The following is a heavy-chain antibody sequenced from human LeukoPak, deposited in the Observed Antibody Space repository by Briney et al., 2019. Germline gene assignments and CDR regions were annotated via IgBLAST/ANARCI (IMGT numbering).Heavy chain of an antibody. CDR3: ARLLRYCSGGSCYPPLGY. V-gene: IGHV1-8*01. D-gene: IGHD2-15*01. CDR2: MNPNSGNT. Sequence: ASVKVSCKASGYTFTSYDINWVRQATGQGLEWMGWMNPNSGNTGYAQKFQGIVTMTRNTSISTAYMELSSLRSEDTAVYYCARLLRYCSGGSCYPPLGYWGQGTLVTVSS. J-gene: IGHJ4*02. CDR1: GYTFTSYD.